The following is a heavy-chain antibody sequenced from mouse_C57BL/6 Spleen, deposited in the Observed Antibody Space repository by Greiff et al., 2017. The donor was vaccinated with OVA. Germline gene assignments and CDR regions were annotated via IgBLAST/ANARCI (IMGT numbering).Heavy chain of an antibody. CDR1: GYTFTSYW. CDR2: IHPNSGST. J-gene: IGHJ2*01. CDR3: ARGTTVVAIDY. D-gene: IGHD1-1*01. Sequence: VKLQQPGAELVKPGASVKLSCKASGYTFTSYWMHWVKQRPGQGLEWIGMIHPNSGSTNYNEKFKSKATLTVDKSSSTAYMQLSSLTSEDSAVYYCARGTTVVAIDYWGQGTTLTVSS. V-gene: IGHV1-64*01.